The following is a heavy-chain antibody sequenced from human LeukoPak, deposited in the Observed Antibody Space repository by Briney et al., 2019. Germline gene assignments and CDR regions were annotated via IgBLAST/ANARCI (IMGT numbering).Heavy chain of an antibody. CDR3: ARELVATKASDY. V-gene: IGHV3-11*05. D-gene: IGHD5-12*01. CDR1: GFTFSDYY. J-gene: IGHJ4*02. CDR2: ISSSSSYT. Sequence: PGGSLRLSCAASGFTFSDYYMSWIRQAPGKGLEWVSYISSSSSYTNYADSVKGRFTISRDNAKNSLYLQMNSLRAEDTAVYYCARELVATKASDYWGQGTLATVSS.